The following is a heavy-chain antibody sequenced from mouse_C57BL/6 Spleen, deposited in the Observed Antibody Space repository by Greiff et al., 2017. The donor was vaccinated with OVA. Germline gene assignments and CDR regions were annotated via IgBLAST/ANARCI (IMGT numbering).Heavy chain of an antibody. V-gene: IGHV1-52*01. Sequence: QLQQPGAELVRPGSSVKLSCKASGYTFTSYWMHWVKQRPIQGLEWIGNIDPSDSETHYNQKFKDKATLTVDKSSSTAYMQLSSLTSEDSAVYYCARSTMVTTKEVDYFDYWGQGTTLTVSS. J-gene: IGHJ2*01. CDR1: GYTFTSYW. D-gene: IGHD2-2*01. CDR3: ARSTMVTTKEVDYFDY. CDR2: IDPSDSET.